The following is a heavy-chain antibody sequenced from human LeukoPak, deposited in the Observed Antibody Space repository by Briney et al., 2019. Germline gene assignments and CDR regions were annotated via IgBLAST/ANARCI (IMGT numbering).Heavy chain of an antibody. Sequence: GESLKISCKGSGYSFTNYWIGWVRQMPGKGLEWMGIIYPGDSDTRYSPSFQGQVTISADKSISTAYLQWSSLEASDTAMYYCARAGSGSSGSPLHGMDVWGQGTTVTVSS. D-gene: IGHD6-19*01. V-gene: IGHV5-51*01. CDR3: ARAGSGSSGSPLHGMDV. CDR2: IYPGDSDT. J-gene: IGHJ6*02. CDR1: GYSFTNYW.